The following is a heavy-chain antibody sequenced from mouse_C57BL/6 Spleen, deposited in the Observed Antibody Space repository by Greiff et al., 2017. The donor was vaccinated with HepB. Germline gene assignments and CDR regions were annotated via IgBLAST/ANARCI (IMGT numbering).Heavy chain of an antibody. CDR3: ARNYYGSYWYFDV. Sequence: VQLQQPGAELVMPGASVKLSCKASGYTFTSYWMHWVKQRPGQGLEWIGEIDPSDSYTNYNQKFKGKSTLTVDKSSSTAYMQLSSLTSEDSAVYYCARNYYGSYWYFDVWGTGTTVTVSS. D-gene: IGHD1-1*01. J-gene: IGHJ1*03. V-gene: IGHV1-69*01. CDR1: GYTFTSYW. CDR2: IDPSDSYT.